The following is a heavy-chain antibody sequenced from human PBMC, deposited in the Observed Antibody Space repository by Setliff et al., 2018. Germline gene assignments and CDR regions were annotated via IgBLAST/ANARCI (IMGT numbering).Heavy chain of an antibody. Sequence: PSETLSLTCAGSSASINSGHYWGWIRQPPGKGLEWIATIYHRGRKYYNPSLQSRVSVSLDTSKNHFSLRLTSMTAADTAVYYCATPGRDDLDSPFEPFDIWGQGTMVTVSS. CDR1: SASINSGHY. CDR2: IYHRGRK. CDR3: ATPGRDDLDSPFEPFDI. V-gene: IGHV4-38-2*01. J-gene: IGHJ3*02. D-gene: IGHD3-3*01.